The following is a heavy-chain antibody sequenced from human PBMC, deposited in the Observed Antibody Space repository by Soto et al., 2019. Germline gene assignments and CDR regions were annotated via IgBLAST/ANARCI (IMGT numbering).Heavy chain of an antibody. CDR3: AKDFHTNMALMDV. CDR1: GFTFDDYA. Sequence: EVQLVESGGDLVQPGRSLRLSCAASGFTFDDYAMHWVRQVPGKGLEWVAGINWDSDTIAYAASVRGRFIISRDNAKNSLYLQMNRLRAEDTALYYCAKDFHTNMALMDVWGKGTTVTVSS. D-gene: IGHD3-10*01. CDR2: INWDSDTI. J-gene: IGHJ6*04. V-gene: IGHV3-9*01.